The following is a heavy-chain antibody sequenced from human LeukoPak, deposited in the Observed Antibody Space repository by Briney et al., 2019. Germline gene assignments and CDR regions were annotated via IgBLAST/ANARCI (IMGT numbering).Heavy chain of an antibody. V-gene: IGHV3-74*01. CDR3: VRDGAGFDP. CDR1: GFTFSSYW. J-gene: IGHJ5*02. D-gene: IGHD3-16*01. CDR2: IYTDGRRT. Sequence: GGSLRLSCEASGFTFSSYWMHWARQGPGKGLVWVSRIYTDGRRTDYADSVKGRFTISRDNAKNTLYLQMNSLRAEDTAVYYCVRDGAGFDPWGQGTLVTVSS.